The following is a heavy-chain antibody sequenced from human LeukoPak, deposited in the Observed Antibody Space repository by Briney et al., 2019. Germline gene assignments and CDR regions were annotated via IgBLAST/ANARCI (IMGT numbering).Heavy chain of an antibody. V-gene: IGHV3-7*01. CDR1: GFTFTDYW. CDR2: IKRDGSEK. D-gene: IGHD6-13*01. Sequence: VGSLRLSCAASGFTFTDYWMSWVRQAPGKGLEWVANIKRDGSEKYYVDSVKGRFTISRDNAKNSLYLQMNSLRTEDTAVYYCARGRGSWYGVYFDYWGQGTLVTVSS. CDR3: ARGRGSWYGVYFDY. J-gene: IGHJ4*02.